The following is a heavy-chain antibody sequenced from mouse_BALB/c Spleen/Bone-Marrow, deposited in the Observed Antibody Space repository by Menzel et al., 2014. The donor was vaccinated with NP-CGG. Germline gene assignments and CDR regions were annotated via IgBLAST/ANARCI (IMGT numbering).Heavy chain of an antibody. CDR1: GYSITSGYY. J-gene: IGHJ4*01. V-gene: IGHV3-6*02. Sequence: ESGPGLVKPSQSLSLTCSVTGYSITSGYYWNWIRQFPGNKLEWMGYISYDGSNNYNPSLKNRISITRDTPKNQFFLKLNSVTTEDTATYYCAAYGNYFYWGQGTSVTVSS. CDR3: AAYGNYFY. D-gene: IGHD2-1*01. CDR2: ISYDGSN.